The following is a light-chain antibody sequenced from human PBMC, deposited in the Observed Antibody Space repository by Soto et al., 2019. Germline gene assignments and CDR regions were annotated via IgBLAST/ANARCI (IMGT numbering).Light chain of an antibody. CDR3: CSYAGSYTWV. Sequence: QSALTQPRSVSGSPGQSVTISCTGTSSDVGGFNSVSWYQQHPGKAPKLMIYDVNKRPSGVPDRFSGSKSGSTASLTISGLQAEDEADYYCCSYAGSYTWVFGGGTKLTVL. CDR1: SSDVGGFNS. J-gene: IGLJ3*02. CDR2: DVN. V-gene: IGLV2-11*01.